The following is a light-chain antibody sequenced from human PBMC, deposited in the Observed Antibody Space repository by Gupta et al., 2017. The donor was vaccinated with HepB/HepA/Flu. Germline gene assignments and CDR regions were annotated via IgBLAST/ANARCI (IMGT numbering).Light chain of an antibody. CDR2: KNT. CDR3: SAWDSSLSAQV. Sequence: VLTPPPSLSTALRQTATLTCTGNSNNVGNQGAAWLQQHQGHPPKLLSYKNTNRPSGISERFSASRSGNTASLTITGLQPEDEADYYCSAWDSSLSAQVFGGGTKLTVL. V-gene: IGLV10-54*04. J-gene: IGLJ2*01. CDR1: SNNVGNQG.